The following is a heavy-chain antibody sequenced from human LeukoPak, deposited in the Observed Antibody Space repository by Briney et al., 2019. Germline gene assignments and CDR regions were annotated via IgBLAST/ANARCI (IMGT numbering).Heavy chain of an antibody. CDR2: ISAYNGNT. V-gene: IGHV1-18*04. J-gene: IGHJ4*02. D-gene: IGHD5-24*01. Sequence: ASVKVSCKASGYTFTGYYMHWVRQAPGQGLEWMGWISAYNGNTNYAQKLQGRVTMTTDTSTSTAYMELRSLRSDDTAVYYCARSWGGMATIMSVAGIDYWGQGTLVTVSS. CDR3: ARSWGGMATIMSVAGIDY. CDR1: GYTFTGYY.